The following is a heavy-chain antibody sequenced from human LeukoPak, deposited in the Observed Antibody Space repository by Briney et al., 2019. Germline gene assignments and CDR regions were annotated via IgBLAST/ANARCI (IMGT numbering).Heavy chain of an antibody. J-gene: IGHJ4*02. CDR1: GFTFSSYA. Sequence: PGGSLRLSCAASGFTFSSYAMSWVRQAPGKGLEWGTAISGSGGSTHYADSVKGRFTISRDDSKNTLFLQMNSLRAEDTAVYFCAKVKWKLIGYFDYWGQGTLVTVSS. V-gene: IGHV3-23*01. D-gene: IGHD1-20*01. CDR3: AKVKWKLIGYFDY. CDR2: ISGSGGST.